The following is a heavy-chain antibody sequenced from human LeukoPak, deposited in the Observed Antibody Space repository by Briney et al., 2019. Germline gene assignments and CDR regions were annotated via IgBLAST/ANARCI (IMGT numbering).Heavy chain of an antibody. J-gene: IGHJ4*02. Sequence: PSETLSLTCTLSGGSISTYYWSWIRQPPGKGLEWIGYIYHSGSTNYNPSLKSRVTISVDTSNNQFSLKLSSVTAADTAVYYCARGSGSYDYWGQGTLVTVSS. CDR2: IYHSGST. CDR1: GGSISTYY. D-gene: IGHD3-10*01. V-gene: IGHV4-59*01. CDR3: ARGSGSYDY.